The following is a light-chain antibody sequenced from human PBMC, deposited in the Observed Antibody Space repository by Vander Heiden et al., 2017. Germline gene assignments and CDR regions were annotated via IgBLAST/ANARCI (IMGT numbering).Light chain of an antibody. J-gene: IGLJ2*01. CDR1: NIGSKS. V-gene: IGLV3-21*03. CDR3: QVWDSSSDHPGVV. CDR2: DDS. Sequence: SYVLTQPPSVSVAPGKTARITWGGNNIGSKSVPWYQQKPGQAPVLVVYDDSDRPSGIPERFSGSNSGNTATLTISRVEAGDEADYYCQVWDSSSDHPGVVFGGGTKLTVL.